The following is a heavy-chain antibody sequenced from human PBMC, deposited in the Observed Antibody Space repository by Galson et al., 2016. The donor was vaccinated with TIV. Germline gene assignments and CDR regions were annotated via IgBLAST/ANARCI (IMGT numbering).Heavy chain of an antibody. CDR1: GGIFTNYA. D-gene: IGHD5-12*01. V-gene: IGHV1-69*05. Sequence: SVKVSCKASGGIFTNYAISWVRQAPGQGLEWMGRIIPMFGSANYAQKFQGRVTITTDEVKTTTYMELSSLRSEDTAVYFCARDKSGFETVDHFYYYMDVWGKGTMVTVSS. CDR3: ARDKSGFETVDHFYYYMDV. CDR2: IIPMFGSA. J-gene: IGHJ6*03.